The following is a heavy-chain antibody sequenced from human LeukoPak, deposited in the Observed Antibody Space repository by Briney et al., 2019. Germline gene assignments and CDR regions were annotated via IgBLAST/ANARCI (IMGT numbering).Heavy chain of an antibody. CDR1: GFTFSNYG. Sequence: PGGSLRLSCAASGFTFSNYGMSWVRQAPGKGLEWVSAISGSGGSTYYADSVKGRFTISRDNSKNTLYLQMNSLRAEDTAVYYCAKDSPYYYGSGSKEDYWGQGTLVTVSS. CDR3: AKDSPYYYGSGSKEDY. CDR2: ISGSGGST. D-gene: IGHD3-10*01. V-gene: IGHV3-23*01. J-gene: IGHJ4*02.